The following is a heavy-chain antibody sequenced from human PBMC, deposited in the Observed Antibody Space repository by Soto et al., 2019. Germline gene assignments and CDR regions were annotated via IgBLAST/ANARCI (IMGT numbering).Heavy chain of an antibody. J-gene: IGHJ6*02. CDR3: ARHDCISTSCYYYYYYGMDV. CDR2: IIPIFGTA. CDR1: GGSFSSYA. V-gene: IGHV1-69*13. Sequence: SVKVSCKASGGSFSSYAISCVRQAPGQGLEWMGGIIPIFGTANYAQKFQGRVTITADESTSTAYMELSSLRSEDTAVYYCARHDCISTSCYYYYYYGMDVWGQGTTVTVSS. D-gene: IGHD2-2*01.